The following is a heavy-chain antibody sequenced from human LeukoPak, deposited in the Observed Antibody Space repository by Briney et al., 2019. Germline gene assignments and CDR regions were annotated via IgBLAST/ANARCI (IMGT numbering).Heavy chain of an antibody. CDR3: ARVRTVTGIGGYDY. V-gene: IGHV3-74*01. CDR2: INSDGSST. CDR1: GFTFSGFW. Sequence: PGGSLRLSCAASGFTFSGFWMHWVRQAPGKGLVWVSRINSDGSSTTYADSVKGRFTISRDNAKNTLYLELNSLRAEDTALYYRARVRTVTGIGGYDYWGQGTLVTVSS. J-gene: IGHJ4*02. D-gene: IGHD2-21*02.